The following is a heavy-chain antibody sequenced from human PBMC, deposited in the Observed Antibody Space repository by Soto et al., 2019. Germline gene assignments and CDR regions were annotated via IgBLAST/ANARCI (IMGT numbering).Heavy chain of an antibody. CDR1: GFTFSSYA. J-gene: IGHJ4*02. CDR2: ISYDGSNK. CDR3: ASTPSRVLIAVAGILDD. D-gene: IGHD6-19*01. Sequence: QVQLVESGGGVVQPGRSLRLSCAASGFTFSSYAMHWVRQAPGKGLEWVAVISYDGSNKYYADSVKGRFTISRDNSKNTLYLQLNSLRAEATAVYYCASTPSRVLIAVAGILDDWGQGTLVTVSS. V-gene: IGHV3-30-3*01.